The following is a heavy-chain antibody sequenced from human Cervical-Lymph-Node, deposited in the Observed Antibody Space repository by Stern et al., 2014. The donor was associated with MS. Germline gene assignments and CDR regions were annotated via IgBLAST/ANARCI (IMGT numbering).Heavy chain of an antibody. D-gene: IGHD1-14*01. CDR2: IVPIFGTE. CDR1: GGTFSNYA. CDR3: ARDSEIFFAMDV. J-gene: IGHJ6*02. Sequence: VHLVESGAEVKKPGSSVKISCKASGGTFSNYAFSWVRQAPGQGLAWMGGIVPIFGTENYAQKFQGRVTITADESTSTVYMEMSSLRSDDTAVYYCARDSEIFFAMDVWGQGTTVTVSS. V-gene: IGHV1-69*01.